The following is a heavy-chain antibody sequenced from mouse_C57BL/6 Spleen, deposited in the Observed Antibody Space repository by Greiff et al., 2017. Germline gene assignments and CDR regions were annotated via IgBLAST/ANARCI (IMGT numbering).Heavy chain of an antibody. CDR2: IAPNSGGT. CDR1: GYTFTSYW. Sequence: QVQLQQPGAELVKPGASVKLSCKASGYTFTSYWMHWVKQRPGRGLAWIGRIAPNSGGTKYNEKFKSKATLTVDKPSSTAYMQRSSLTSEDAAVYYCARGFITTVVEQYWGQGTTLTVAS. D-gene: IGHD1-1*01. CDR3: ARGFITTVVEQY. V-gene: IGHV1-72*01. J-gene: IGHJ2*01.